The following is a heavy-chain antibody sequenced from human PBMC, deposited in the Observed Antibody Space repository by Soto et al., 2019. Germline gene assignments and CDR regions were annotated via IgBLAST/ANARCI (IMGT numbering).Heavy chain of an antibody. D-gene: IGHD4-17*01. CDR3: ARMTTVPCFDY. CDR2: INHSGST. J-gene: IGHJ4*02. V-gene: IGHV4-34*01. Sequence: ETLSLSCAVYGGSFSGYYWSGIHQPPGKGLEWIGEINHSGSTNYNPSLKSRVTISVDTSKNQFSLKLSSVTAADTAVYYCARMTTVPCFDYWGQGTLVTVSS. CDR1: GGSFSGYY.